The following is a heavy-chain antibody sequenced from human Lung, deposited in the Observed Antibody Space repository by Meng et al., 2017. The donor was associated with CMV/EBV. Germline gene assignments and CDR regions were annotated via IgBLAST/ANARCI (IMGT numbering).Heavy chain of an antibody. J-gene: IGHJ4*02. CDR2: ISYHGKNE. Sequence: GESLKISCAASGFTFSSYGMHWVRQAPGKGLEWVALISYHGKNEYYADSVKGRFTISRDYSKNTVSLQMSSLRPEDTAVYYCTRSPLGGESDYWGQGTLVXVSS. V-gene: IGHV3-30*19. CDR3: TRSPLGGESDY. CDR1: GFTFSSYG. D-gene: IGHD3-16*01.